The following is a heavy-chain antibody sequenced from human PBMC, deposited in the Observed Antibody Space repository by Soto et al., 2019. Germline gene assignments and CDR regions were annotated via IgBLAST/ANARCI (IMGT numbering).Heavy chain of an antibody. CDR2: INHTGST. CDR1: GGSFSGYS. V-gene: IGHV4-34*01. J-gene: IGHJ4*02. D-gene: IGHD2-8*02. CDR3: ARDKITGLFDY. Sequence: QVQLQQWGAGLLKPSETLSLTCAGYGGSFSGYSWTWIRQPPGTGLEWIGEINHTGSTNYNPSLKSRLTISVDTSKNQFSLKLTSVTAADTAVYYCARDKITGLFDYWGQGTLVTVSS.